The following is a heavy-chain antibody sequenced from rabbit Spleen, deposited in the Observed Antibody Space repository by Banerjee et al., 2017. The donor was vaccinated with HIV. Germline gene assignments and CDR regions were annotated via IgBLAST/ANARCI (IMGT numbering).Heavy chain of an antibody. CDR1: GFSFSNSDY. J-gene: IGHJ4*01. Sequence: QSLEESGGDLVKPGASLTLTCIASGFSFSNSDYMCWVRQAPGKGLEWISCIAGSSGNTYSAIWAKGRFTISKTSSTTVTLQMTSLTAADTATYFCARDSITSGAYEFNLWGPGTLVTVS. CDR3: ARDSITSGAYEFNL. V-gene: IGHV1S40*01. CDR2: IAGSSGNT. D-gene: IGHD2-1*01.